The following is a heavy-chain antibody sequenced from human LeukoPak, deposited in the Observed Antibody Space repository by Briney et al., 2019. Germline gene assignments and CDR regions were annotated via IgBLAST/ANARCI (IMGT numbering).Heavy chain of an antibody. D-gene: IGHD3-16*02. Sequence: ASVKVSCKASGYTFTSYGISWVRQPPGQGLEWVGWISAYNGNTNYAQKLQGRVTMTTDTSTSTAYMELRSLRSDDTAVYYCARDRAYDYVWGSYRYSYWGQGTLVTVSS. CDR3: ARDRAYDYVWGSYRYSY. J-gene: IGHJ4*02. V-gene: IGHV1-18*01. CDR1: GYTFTSYG. CDR2: ISAYNGNT.